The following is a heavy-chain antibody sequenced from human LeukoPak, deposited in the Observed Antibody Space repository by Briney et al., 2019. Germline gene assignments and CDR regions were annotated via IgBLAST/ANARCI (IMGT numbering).Heavy chain of an antibody. V-gene: IGHV5-51*01. CDR2: IYPGDSDT. Sequence: RGESLQISCQGSGYLFTSYWIGWVRQMPGKGLEWMGIIYPGDSDTRYSPSFQGQVTISADKSISTAYLQWSSLKASDTAMYYCARRYYYDSSGYYDDYWGQGTLVTVSS. CDR3: ARRYYYDSSGYYDDY. CDR1: GYLFTSYW. D-gene: IGHD3-22*01. J-gene: IGHJ4*02.